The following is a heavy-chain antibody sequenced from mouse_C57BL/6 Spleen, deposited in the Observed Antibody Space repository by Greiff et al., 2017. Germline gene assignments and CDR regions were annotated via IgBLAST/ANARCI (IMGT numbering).Heavy chain of an antibody. D-gene: IGHD2-3*01. CDR1: GYAFSSSW. J-gene: IGHJ3*01. Sequence: VQLQQSGPELVKPGASVKISCKASGYAFSSSWMNWVKQRPGKGLEWIGRIYPGDGDTNYNGKFKGKATLTADKSSSTAYMQRSSLTSEDSAVYFCARDDGYYPFAYWGQGTLVTVSA. CDR2: IYPGDGDT. V-gene: IGHV1-82*01. CDR3: ARDDGYYPFAY.